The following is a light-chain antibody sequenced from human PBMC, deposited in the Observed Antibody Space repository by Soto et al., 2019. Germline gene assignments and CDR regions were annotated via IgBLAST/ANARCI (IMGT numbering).Light chain of an antibody. V-gene: IGKV3-15*01. J-gene: IGKJ4*01. Sequence: DIILTQSPAIVSVSPGERATLSYRASRSVSTNLAWYQHKHGQAPRLLIYGASTRVTDIPPRFSGSGSGTEFTLTINYLKSEDFGVYYCQQYDKTVPPVTFGGGIKVEI. CDR3: QQYDKTVPPVT. CDR1: RSVSTN. CDR2: GAS.